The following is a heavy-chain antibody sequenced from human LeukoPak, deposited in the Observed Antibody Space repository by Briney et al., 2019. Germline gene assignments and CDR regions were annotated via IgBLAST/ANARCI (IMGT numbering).Heavy chain of an antibody. CDR1: GYTFTSYY. D-gene: IGHD2-21*02. CDR2: INPSGGST. Sequence: ASVKVSCKASGYTFTSYYMHWVGQAPGQGLEWMGIINPSGGSTSYAQTFQGRVTMTRDTSTSTVYMELSSLRSEDTAVYYCARDRCGGDCYSVTAYFDLWGRGTLVAVSS. J-gene: IGHJ2*01. CDR3: ARDRCGGDCYSVTAYFDL. V-gene: IGHV1-46*01.